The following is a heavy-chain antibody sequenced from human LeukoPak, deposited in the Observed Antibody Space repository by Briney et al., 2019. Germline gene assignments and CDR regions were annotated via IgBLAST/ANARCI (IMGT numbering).Heavy chain of an antibody. Sequence: GGSLRLSCTASGFTFSSYAMHWVRQAPGKGLEWVAVISYDGSNRYYADSVKGRFTISRDNSKNTLYLQMNSLRAEDTAVYYCTREKHSRIFGEVIRSPLRNPFDYWGQGTLVTVSS. CDR1: GFTFSSYA. V-gene: IGHV3-30*04. D-gene: IGHD3-3*01. J-gene: IGHJ4*02. CDR3: TREKHSRIFGEVIRSPLRNPFDY. CDR2: ISYDGSNR.